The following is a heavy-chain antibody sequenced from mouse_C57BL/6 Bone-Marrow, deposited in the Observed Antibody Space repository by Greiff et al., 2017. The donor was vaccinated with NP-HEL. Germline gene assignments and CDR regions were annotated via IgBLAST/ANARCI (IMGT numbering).Heavy chain of an antibody. Sequence: EVQLQQSGPELVKPGASVKISCKASGYTFTDYYMNWVKQSHGKSLEWIGDINPNNGGTSYNQKFKGKATLTVDKSSSTAYMELRSLTSEDSAVYYSASPWAYCGQGTLGTVSA. CDR2: INPNNGGT. J-gene: IGHJ3*01. CDR1: GYTFTDYY. V-gene: IGHV1-26*01. CDR3: ASPWAY.